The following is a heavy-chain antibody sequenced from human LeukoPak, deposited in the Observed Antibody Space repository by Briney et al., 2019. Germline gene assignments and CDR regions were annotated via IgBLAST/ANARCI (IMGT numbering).Heavy chain of an antibody. D-gene: IGHD1-26*01. CDR2: IYYSGST. J-gene: IGHJ3*02. V-gene: IGHV4-59*08. CDR1: GGSISSYY. CDR3: ARHQWVPAFDI. Sequence: SETLSLTCTVSGGSISSYYWSWIRQPPGKGLEWIGSIYYSGSTYYNPSLKSRVTISVDTSKNQFSLKLSSVTAADTAVYYCARHQWVPAFDIWGQGTTVTVSS.